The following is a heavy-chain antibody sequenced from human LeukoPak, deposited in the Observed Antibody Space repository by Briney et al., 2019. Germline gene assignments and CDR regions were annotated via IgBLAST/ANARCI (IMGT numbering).Heavy chain of an antibody. CDR2: IKSKTDGGTT. J-gene: IGHJ4*02. Sequence: GGSLRLSCAASGFTFSNAWMSWVRQAPGKGLEWVGRIKSKTDGGTTDYAAPVKGRFTISRDDSKSTLYLQMNSLKTEDTAVYYCTTHDFWSGYYNFDYWGQGTLVTVSS. CDR1: GFTFSNAW. V-gene: IGHV3-15*01. CDR3: TTHDFWSGYYNFDY. D-gene: IGHD3-3*01.